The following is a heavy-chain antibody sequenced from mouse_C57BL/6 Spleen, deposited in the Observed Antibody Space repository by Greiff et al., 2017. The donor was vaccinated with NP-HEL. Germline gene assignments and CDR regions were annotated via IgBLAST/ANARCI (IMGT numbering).Heavy chain of an antibody. Sequence: VQLQQSGAELVRPGASVKLSCTASGFNIKDYYMHWVKQRPEQGLEWIGRIDPEDGDTEYAPKFQGKATMTADTSSNTAYLQLSSLTSEDTAVYYCTTRYSNSEGYYAMDYWGQGTSVTVSS. CDR2: IDPEDGDT. J-gene: IGHJ4*01. V-gene: IGHV14-1*01. CDR3: TTRYSNSEGYYAMDY. D-gene: IGHD2-5*01. CDR1: GFNIKDYY.